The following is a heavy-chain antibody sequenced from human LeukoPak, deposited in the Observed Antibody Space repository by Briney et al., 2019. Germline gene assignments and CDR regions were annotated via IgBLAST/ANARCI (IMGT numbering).Heavy chain of an antibody. CDR3: ARDMRGGYYDY. Sequence: GGSLRLSCAASGFTFSTYAMSWVRQAPGKGLEWVSAISGSSGSTSYADSVKGRFTISRDNSKNTLYLQMNSLRAEDTAVYYCARDMRGGYYDYWGQGTLVTVSS. D-gene: IGHD3-22*01. CDR2: ISGSSGST. CDR1: GFTFSTYA. V-gene: IGHV3-23*01. J-gene: IGHJ4*02.